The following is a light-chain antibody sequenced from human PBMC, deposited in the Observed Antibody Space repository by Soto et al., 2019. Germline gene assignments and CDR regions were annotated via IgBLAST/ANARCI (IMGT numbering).Light chain of an antibody. CDR1: SSDVGGYNY. CDR3: CSYAGSHWV. Sequence: QSVLTQPRSVSGSPGQSVTISCTGTSSDVGGYNYVSWYQQHPGKAPKLMIYDVSKRPSGVPDRFSGSKSGNTASLTISGLQAEYEADYYCCSYAGSHWVFGGGTQLTVL. V-gene: IGLV2-11*01. CDR2: DVS. J-gene: IGLJ3*02.